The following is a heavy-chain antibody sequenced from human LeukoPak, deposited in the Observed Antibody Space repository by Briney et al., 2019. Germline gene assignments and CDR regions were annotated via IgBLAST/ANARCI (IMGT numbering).Heavy chain of an antibody. D-gene: IGHD5-12*01. V-gene: IGHV4-59*08. CDR2: IYYSGST. CDR3: ARLSGGYAVYYFDY. CDR1: GGSISSYY. Sequence: PSETLSLTCTVSGGSISSYYWSWIRQPPGKGLEWIGYIYYSGSTNYNPSLKSRVTISVDTSKNQFSLKLSSVTAADTAVYYCARLSGGYAVYYFDYWGQGTLVTVSS. J-gene: IGHJ4*02.